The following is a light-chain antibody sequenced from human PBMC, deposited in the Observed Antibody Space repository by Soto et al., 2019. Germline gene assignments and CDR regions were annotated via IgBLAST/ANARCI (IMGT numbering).Light chain of an antibody. CDR1: QSGTSNY. J-gene: IGKJ2*01. V-gene: IGKV3-20*01. CDR2: GAS. Sequence: EILLTQSPGTLSLSPGERATLSCRASQSGTSNYLAWYQQKPGQAPRLLIYGASSRATGIPDRFSGSGSGTDFTLTISRLEPEDFAVYYCQEYGTSHTTFGQGTKLEI. CDR3: QEYGTSHTT.